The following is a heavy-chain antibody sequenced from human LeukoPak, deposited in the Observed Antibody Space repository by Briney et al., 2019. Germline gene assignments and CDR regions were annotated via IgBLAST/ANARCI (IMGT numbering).Heavy chain of an antibody. D-gene: IGHD2-2*01. J-gene: IGHJ4*02. Sequence: ASVKLSCKASGYTFTGYYMHWVRQAPGQGLEWMGWINPNSGGTNYAQKFQGRVTMTRDTSISTAYMELSRLRSDDTAVYYCARVAGYCSSTSCPYYFDYWGQGTLVTVSS. CDR2: INPNSGGT. V-gene: IGHV1-2*02. CDR1: GYTFTGYY. CDR3: ARVAGYCSSTSCPYYFDY.